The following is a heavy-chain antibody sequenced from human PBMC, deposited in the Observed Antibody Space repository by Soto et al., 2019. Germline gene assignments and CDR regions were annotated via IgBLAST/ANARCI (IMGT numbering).Heavy chain of an antibody. CDR1: GFTFSSYG. D-gene: IGHD2-15*01. V-gene: IGHV3-30*18. J-gene: IGHJ5*02. CDR2: ISYDGSNK. Sequence: GGSLRLSCAASGFTFSSYGMHWVRQAPGKGLEWVAVISYDGSNKYYADSVKGRFTISRDNSKNTLYLQMNSLRAEDTAVYYCAKEYCSGGSCWEFDPWGQGTLVTVSS. CDR3: AKEYCSGGSCWEFDP.